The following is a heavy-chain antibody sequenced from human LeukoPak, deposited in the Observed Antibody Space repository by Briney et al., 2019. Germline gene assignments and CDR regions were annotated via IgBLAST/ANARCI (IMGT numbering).Heavy chain of an antibody. Sequence: PGGSLRLSCAASGFTVSSNYMSWVRQAPGKGLEWVSVIYSGGSTYYADSVKGRFTISRDNSKNTLYLQMNSLRAEDTAVYYCAKERWDIVATITLDYWGQGTLVTVSS. D-gene: IGHD5-12*01. CDR1: GFTVSSNY. V-gene: IGHV3-53*01. CDR2: IYSGGST. J-gene: IGHJ4*02. CDR3: AKERWDIVATITLDY.